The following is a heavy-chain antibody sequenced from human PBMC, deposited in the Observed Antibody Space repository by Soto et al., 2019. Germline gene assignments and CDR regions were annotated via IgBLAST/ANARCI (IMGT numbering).Heavy chain of an antibody. Sequence: VKVSCKASGGTFSSYTISWVRQAPGQGLEWMGRIIPILGIANYAQKFQGRVTITADKSTSTAYMELSSLRSEDTAVYYCARDKNYYGSGTPYGMDVWGQGTTVTVSS. CDR2: IIPILGIA. J-gene: IGHJ6*02. CDR3: ARDKNYYGSGTPYGMDV. D-gene: IGHD3-10*01. V-gene: IGHV1-69*04. CDR1: GGTFSSYT.